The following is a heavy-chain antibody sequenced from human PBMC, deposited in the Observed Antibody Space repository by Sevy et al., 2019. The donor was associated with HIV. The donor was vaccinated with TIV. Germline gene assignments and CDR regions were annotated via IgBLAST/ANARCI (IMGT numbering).Heavy chain of an antibody. CDR1: GFTFSNYG. CDR3: ARDHYYDSGSGYYLTPELDY. Sequence: GGSLRLSCAASGFTFSNYGMHWVRQAPGKGLEWVAVIWYDGSNKNYADSVKGRFTISRDNSKNTLYLQMNSLRAEDTAVYYCARDHYYDSGSGYYLTPELDYWGQGTLVTVSS. J-gene: IGHJ4*02. V-gene: IGHV3-33*01. D-gene: IGHD3-22*01. CDR2: IWYDGSNK.